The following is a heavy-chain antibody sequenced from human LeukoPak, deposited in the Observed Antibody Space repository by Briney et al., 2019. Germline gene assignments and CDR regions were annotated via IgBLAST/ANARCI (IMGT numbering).Heavy chain of an antibody. D-gene: IGHD1-7*01. Sequence: GGSLRLSCVAPGFTYSNHGMHWVRQAPGRGLEWVAVIWYDGSQEYYADSVKGRFTISRDNSKNTLDLQMNSLRAEDTAVYYCARDSGELRNSFDIWGHGTMVTVSS. J-gene: IGHJ3*02. CDR1: GFTYSNHG. V-gene: IGHV3-33*01. CDR2: IWYDGSQE. CDR3: ARDSGELRNSFDI.